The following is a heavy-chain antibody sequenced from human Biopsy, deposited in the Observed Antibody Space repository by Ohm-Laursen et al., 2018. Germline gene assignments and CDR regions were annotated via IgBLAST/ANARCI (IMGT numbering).Heavy chain of an antibody. V-gene: IGHV4-39*01. CDR2: IYNTETT. J-gene: IGHJ5*02. CDR1: GGSISSSTTYY. CDR3: ARHPTGFWFDP. Sequence: SETLSLTCTVPGGSISSSTTYYWAWLRQPPGKGLEWIGSIYNTETTFYNPSLKSRVTISADTSTNQFSLKVSSVTAADTALYFCARHPTGFWFDPWGHGTLVTVSS.